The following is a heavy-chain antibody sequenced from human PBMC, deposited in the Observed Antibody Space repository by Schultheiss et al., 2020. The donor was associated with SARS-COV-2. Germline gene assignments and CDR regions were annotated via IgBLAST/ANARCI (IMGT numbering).Heavy chain of an antibody. Sequence: SQTLSLTCTVSGVSISSYCWNWIRQPPGKGLEWIGFIHDSGSTNYNPSLTSRVTISVDTSKNQFSLKLSSVTAADTAVYYCARAYVGITIFGVVIRGRFDPWGQGTLVTVSS. CDR1: GVSISSYC. D-gene: IGHD3-3*01. CDR3: ARAYVGITIFGVVIRGRFDP. V-gene: IGHV4-59*08. CDR2: IHDSGST. J-gene: IGHJ5*02.